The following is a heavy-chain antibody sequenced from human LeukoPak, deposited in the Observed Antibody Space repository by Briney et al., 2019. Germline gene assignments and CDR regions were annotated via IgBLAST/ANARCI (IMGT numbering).Heavy chain of an antibody. D-gene: IGHD2-21*02. V-gene: IGHV3-48*03. CDR1: RFALGSKA. CDR3: VRARLIRLENFFDY. J-gene: IGHJ4*02. CDR2: TSRGDSDI. Sequence: GGSPELYWEASRFALGSKAMRWVRHAPGKGLEWVAYTSRGDSDISYADSVKGRFTISTDNANSSLYLQMNSLRAEDTAVYFCVRARLIRLENFFDYWGQGTLVTVSS.